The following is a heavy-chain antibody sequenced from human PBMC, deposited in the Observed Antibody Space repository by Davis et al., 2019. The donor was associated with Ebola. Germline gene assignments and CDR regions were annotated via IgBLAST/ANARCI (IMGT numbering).Heavy chain of an antibody. Sequence: MPSETLSLTCAVSGGSISSSNWWSCVRQPPGKGLEWIGEIYHSGSTNYNPSLKSRVTISVDKSKNQFSLKLSSVTAADTAVYYCARARGYSYGYRDYYYGMDVWGQGTTVTVSS. D-gene: IGHD5-18*01. V-gene: IGHV4-4*02. CDR1: GGSISSSNW. CDR3: ARARGYSYGYRDYYYGMDV. CDR2: IYHSGST. J-gene: IGHJ6*02.